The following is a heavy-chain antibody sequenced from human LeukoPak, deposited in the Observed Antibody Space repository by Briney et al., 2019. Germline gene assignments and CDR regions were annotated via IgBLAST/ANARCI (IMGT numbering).Heavy chain of an antibody. CDR1: GDSVSINSAA. V-gene: IGHV6-1*01. CDR2: RYYRSKGYN. J-gene: IGHJ4*02. Sequence: SQTLSLTCALPGDSVSINSAASNWVRQYPSRCIEWLGSRYYRSKGYNDYAVSVKSRITINPDTSKNQFSLQLNSVTPEDTAVYYCAYSSSWWSLGGFDYWGQGTLVTVSS. CDR3: AYSSSWWSLGGFDY. D-gene: IGHD6-13*01.